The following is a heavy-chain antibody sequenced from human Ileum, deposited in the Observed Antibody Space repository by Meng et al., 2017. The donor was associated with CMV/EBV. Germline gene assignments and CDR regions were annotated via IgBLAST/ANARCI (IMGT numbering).Heavy chain of an antibody. V-gene: IGHV3-43D*04. CDR2: ITWDAKT. J-gene: IGHJ4*02. Sequence: AGSLTLSCAVSGFTFDDYAMHWVRQAPGKGLEWVSLITWDAKTYSADSVKGRFTISRDKRKGSLYLQMDDLRPEDTAFYYCAKDASSRAVTYFDYWGQGTLVTVSS. D-gene: IGHD2-2*01. CDR1: GFTFDDYA. CDR3: AKDASSRAVTYFDY.